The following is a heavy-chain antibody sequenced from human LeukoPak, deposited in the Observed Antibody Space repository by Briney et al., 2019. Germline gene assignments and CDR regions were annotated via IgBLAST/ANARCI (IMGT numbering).Heavy chain of an antibody. Sequence: SETLSLTCTVSGGSFSSYYWSWIRQPPGKGLEWVGCIYYSGSTNYNPSLKSRVTISLDTSKNQFSLKLSSVTAADPAVYYCARDPRESWSYKFDYWGQGTLVTGSS. CDR2: IYYSGST. CDR1: GGSFSSYY. D-gene: IGHD1-26*01. J-gene: IGHJ4*02. CDR3: ARDPRESWSYKFDY. V-gene: IGHV4-59*01.